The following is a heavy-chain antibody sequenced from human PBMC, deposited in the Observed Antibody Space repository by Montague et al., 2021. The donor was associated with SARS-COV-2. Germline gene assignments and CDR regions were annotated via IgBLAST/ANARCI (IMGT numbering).Heavy chain of an antibody. V-gene: IGHV4-59*08. CDR2: IYYSGST. CDR1: GDSISNYS. J-gene: IGHJ6*02. Sequence: SETLSLTCSVSGDSISNYSWSWIRQSPEKGLERIGYIYYSGSTNYNPSLTSRVTISVDTSKNQVSLKLTSVTAADTAVYSCARHLRVTTVTSHMYHYAMDVWGQGTTVTVSS. D-gene: IGHD4-11*01. CDR3: ARHLRVTTVTSHMYHYAMDV.